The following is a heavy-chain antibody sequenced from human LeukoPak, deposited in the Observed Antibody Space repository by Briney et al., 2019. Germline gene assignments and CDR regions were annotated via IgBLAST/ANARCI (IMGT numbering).Heavy chain of an antibody. V-gene: IGHV4-39*01. D-gene: IGHD1-26*01. CDR2: IYYSGST. CDR1: GGSISSSSYY. J-gene: IGHJ1*01. CDR3: AREVGATTWFPH. Sequence: SETLSLTCTVSGGSISSSSYYWGWIRQPPGKGLEWIGGIYYSGSTYYNPSLKSRVTISVDTSKNQFSLKLSSVTAADTAVYYCAREVGATTWFPHWGQGTLVTVSS.